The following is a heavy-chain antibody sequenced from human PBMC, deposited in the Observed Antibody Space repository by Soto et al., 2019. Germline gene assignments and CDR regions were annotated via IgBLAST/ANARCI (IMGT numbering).Heavy chain of an antibody. Sequence: QVQLLQSGAEVKKPGASVKVSCKASGYTFTSYGISWVRQAPGQGLAWMGWISPYNGNTNSAQKLQGRVTRTTDTAPSTAYIELRSLRSDDTAVYYCARDEAAHTFDPWGRGILVTVSS. CDR3: ARDEAAHTFDP. CDR2: ISPYNGNT. D-gene: IGHD6-13*01. CDR1: GYTFTSYG. V-gene: IGHV1-18*01. J-gene: IGHJ5*02.